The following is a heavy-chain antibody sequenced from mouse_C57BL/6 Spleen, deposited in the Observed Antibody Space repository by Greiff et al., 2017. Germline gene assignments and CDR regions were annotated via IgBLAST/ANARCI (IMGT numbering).Heavy chain of an antibody. Sequence: VQLVESGAELVKPGASVKLSCKASGYTFTSYWMHWVKQRPGQGLEWIGYINPISGYTKYNQKFKDKATLTADKSSSTAYMQLSSLTYEDSAVYYCAREGYDWRGMDYWGQGTSVTASS. D-gene: IGHD2-2*01. CDR1: GYTFTSYW. V-gene: IGHV1-7*01. CDR3: AREGYDWRGMDY. CDR2: INPISGYT. J-gene: IGHJ4*01.